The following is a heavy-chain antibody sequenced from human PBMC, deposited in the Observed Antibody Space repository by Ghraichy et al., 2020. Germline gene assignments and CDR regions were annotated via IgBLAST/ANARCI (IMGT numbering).Heavy chain of an antibody. V-gene: IGHV4-4*02. Sequence: SETLSLTCVVSGGFITDNWWSWVRQPPGKGLEWVGEIYYTGGTYYNPSLMGRVSISIDISKNQFSVELTSVTAADTAVYYCARHVAVSGTRGFDFWGQGALVTGSS. J-gene: IGHJ4*02. CDR1: GGFITDNW. D-gene: IGHD6-19*01. CDR2: IYYTGGT. CDR3: ARHVAVSGTRGFDF.